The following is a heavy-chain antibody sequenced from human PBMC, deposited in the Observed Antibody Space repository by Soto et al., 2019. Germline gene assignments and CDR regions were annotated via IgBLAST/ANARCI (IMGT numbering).Heavy chain of an antibody. D-gene: IGHD2-2*01. Sequence: SETLSLTCAVYGGSFSGYYWSWIRQPPGKGLEWIGEINHSGSTNYNPSIKSRVTISVDTSKNQFSLKLSSVTAADTALFYCAREPRRYCSSTSCYFQDVWGKGTTVTVSS. J-gene: IGHJ6*04. V-gene: IGHV4-34*01. CDR1: GGSFSGYY. CDR2: INHSGST. CDR3: AREPRRYCSSTSCYFQDV.